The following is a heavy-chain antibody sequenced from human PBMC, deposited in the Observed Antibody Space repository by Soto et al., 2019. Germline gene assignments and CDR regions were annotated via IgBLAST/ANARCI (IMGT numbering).Heavy chain of an antibody. Sequence: PGGSLRLSCAASGFTFSSYAMSWVRQAPGKGLEWVSAISGSGGSTYYADSVKGRFTISRDNSKNTLYLQMNSLRAEDTAVYYCAKVKGRIAAANKDLHGMDVWGEGTTVTVSS. CDR3: AKVKGRIAAANKDLHGMDV. D-gene: IGHD6-13*01. CDR1: GFTFSSYA. J-gene: IGHJ6*04. CDR2: ISGSGGST. V-gene: IGHV3-23*01.